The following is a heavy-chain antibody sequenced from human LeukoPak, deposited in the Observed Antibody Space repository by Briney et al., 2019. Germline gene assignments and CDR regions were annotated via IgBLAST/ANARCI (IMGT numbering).Heavy chain of an antibody. CDR3: ARGPRALPDYFDY. V-gene: IGHV1-18*01. CDR1: GYIFTDSY. J-gene: IGHJ4*02. D-gene: IGHD1-26*01. CDR2: ISAYNGNT. Sequence: ASVKVSCKTSGYIFTDSYMHWVRQAPGQGLERMGWISAYNGNTNYAQKLQGRVTMTTDTSTSTAYMELRSLRSDDTAVYYCARGPRALPDYFDYWGQGTLVTVSS.